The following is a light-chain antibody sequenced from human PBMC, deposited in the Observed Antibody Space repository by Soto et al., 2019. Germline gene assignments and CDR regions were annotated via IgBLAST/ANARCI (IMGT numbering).Light chain of an antibody. J-gene: IGLJ2*01. Sequence: QSALNQPPSASGSPGQSVTISCTGTSSDVGGYNYVCWYQQYPGKAPKLMIYDVSKRPSGVADRFSGSKLGNTASLTVSGLQAEDEADYYCSSYAGGNVVVFGGGTKLTVL. CDR3: SSYAGGNVVV. CDR1: SSDVGGYNY. V-gene: IGLV2-8*01. CDR2: DVS.